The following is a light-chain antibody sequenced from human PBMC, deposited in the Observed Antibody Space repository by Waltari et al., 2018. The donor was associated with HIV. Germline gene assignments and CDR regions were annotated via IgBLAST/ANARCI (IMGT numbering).Light chain of an antibody. CDR3: AAWDDSLKGPI. Sequence: QSVLTQPPSASGTPGQRVTIPCSGSSSNIGSTTVNWYQQLPGTAPKLLISSYNLGPAGVPDRFSGSNSGTSASLAISGLQSEDEADYYCAAWDDSLKGPIFGGGTKVTVL. CDR1: SSNIGSTT. CDR2: SYN. J-gene: IGLJ2*01. V-gene: IGLV1-44*01.